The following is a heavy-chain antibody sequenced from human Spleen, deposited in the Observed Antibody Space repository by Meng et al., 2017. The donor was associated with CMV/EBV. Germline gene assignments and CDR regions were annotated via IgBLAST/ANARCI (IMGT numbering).Heavy chain of an antibody. Sequence: ASVKVSCKASGYTFTTYDISWVRQAPGQGLEWMGWISAYNAKTHYAQKLQGRVTMTTDTSTSTAYMELRSLRSDDTAVYYCARVKSTIFGVVGRFHYYYGMDVWGQGTTVTVSS. CDR3: ARVKSTIFGVVGRFHYYYGMDV. J-gene: IGHJ6*02. CDR1: GYTFTTYD. V-gene: IGHV1-18*01. D-gene: IGHD3-3*01. CDR2: ISAYNAKT.